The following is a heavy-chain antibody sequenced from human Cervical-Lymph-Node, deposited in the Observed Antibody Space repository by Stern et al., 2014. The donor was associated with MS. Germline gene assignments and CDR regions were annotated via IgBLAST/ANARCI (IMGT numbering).Heavy chain of an antibody. Sequence: VQLVESGGGVVQPGTSLRLSCAASGFTFSSYGMHWVRQAPGKGLGWVALAWYDGSTAYYTNSVKGRFPISRDNSKNTLFLQMNSLTAEDTAVYYCARGHIPYAYNYLFDYWGQGTLVTVSS. CDR1: GFTFSSYG. CDR2: AWYDGSTA. CDR3: ARGHIPYAYNYLFDY. V-gene: IGHV3-33*01. D-gene: IGHD5-24*01. J-gene: IGHJ4*02.